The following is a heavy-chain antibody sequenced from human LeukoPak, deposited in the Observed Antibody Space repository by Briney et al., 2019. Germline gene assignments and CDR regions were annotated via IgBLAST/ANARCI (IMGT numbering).Heavy chain of an antibody. D-gene: IGHD4-17*01. CDR1: GFTFTSHS. CDR3: ASLMTTVYYFDY. J-gene: IGHJ4*02. V-gene: IGHV3-48*02. Sequence: GGSLRLSCAASGFTFTSHSMNWVRQAPGKELEWISYISSSSSTIYYADSVKGRFTISRDNAKNSLYPQMSSLRDEDTAVYYCASLMTTVYYFDYWGQGTLVTVSS. CDR2: ISSSSSTI.